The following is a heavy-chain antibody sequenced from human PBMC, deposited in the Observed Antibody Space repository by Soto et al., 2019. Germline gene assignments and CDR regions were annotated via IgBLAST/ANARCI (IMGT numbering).Heavy chain of an antibody. D-gene: IGHD3-3*01. CDR2: ISAYNGNT. CDR3: ARTPKYDFWSGYYLPDAFDI. J-gene: IGHJ3*02. V-gene: IGHV1-18*01. Sequence: ASVKVSCKASGYTFTSYGISWVRQAPGQGLEWMGWISAYNGNTNYAQKLQGRATMTTDTSTSTAYMELRSLRSDDTAVYYCARTPKYDFWSGYYLPDAFDIWGQGTMVTVSS. CDR1: GYTFTSYG.